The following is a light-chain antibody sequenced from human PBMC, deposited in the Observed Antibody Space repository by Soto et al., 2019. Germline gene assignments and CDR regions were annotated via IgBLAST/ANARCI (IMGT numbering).Light chain of an antibody. Sequence: DTVLTQSPGTLSLSPGERAALSCRASQSVSSSYLAWYQQKPGQAPRLLIYGASNRATGIPDRFSGSGSGTDFTLTISRLEPEDFAVYYCQQYDNSPLTFGGGTQVEIK. J-gene: IGKJ4*01. CDR3: QQYDNSPLT. CDR1: QSVSSSY. CDR2: GAS. V-gene: IGKV3-20*01.